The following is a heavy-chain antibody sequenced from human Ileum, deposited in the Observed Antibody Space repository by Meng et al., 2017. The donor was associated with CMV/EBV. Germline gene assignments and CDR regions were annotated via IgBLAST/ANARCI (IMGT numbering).Heavy chain of an antibody. CDR3: VRGDDWRDYYGMDV. Sequence: GGSLRLSCAASGFTFSQYWMHWVRQAPGKGLVWVARVNGEGNSLRYADSVKGRFTVSRDNGKNTLFLQMNSVSVEDTALYYCVRGDDWRDYYGMDVWGQGTMVTVSS. V-gene: IGHV3-74*01. D-gene: IGHD3-9*01. CDR1: GFTFSQYW. J-gene: IGHJ6*02. CDR2: VNGEGNSL.